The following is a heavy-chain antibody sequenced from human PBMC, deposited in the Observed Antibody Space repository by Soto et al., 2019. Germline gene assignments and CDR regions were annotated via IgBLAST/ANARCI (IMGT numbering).Heavy chain of an antibody. V-gene: IGHV3-23*01. CDR1: GFTFSSYA. J-gene: IGHJ2*01. Sequence: EVQLLESGGGLVQPGGSLRLSCAASGFTFSSYAMNWVRQAPGKGLEWVSVISGSGGSTYYADAVKGRFTISRDSFMTTLYLQKNSLRDEDTAVYYCAKRTVGCYFAPWGRGTLVTVSS. D-gene: IGHD4-17*01. CDR3: AKRTVGCYFAP. CDR2: ISGSGGST.